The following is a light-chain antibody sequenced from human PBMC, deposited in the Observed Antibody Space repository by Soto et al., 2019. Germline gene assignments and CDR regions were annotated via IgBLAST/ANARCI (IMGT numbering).Light chain of an antibody. CDR2: DVS. CDR3: SSYTSSNIRV. V-gene: IGLV2-14*01. J-gene: IGLJ2*01. Sequence: QAVVTQPASVSGSPGQSITISCTGTSSDVGGYNYVSWYQQHSGKAPKLMIYDVSNRPSGISNRFSGSKSGNTASLTISGLQDEDEADYYCSSYTSSNIRVFGGGTKLTVL. CDR1: SSDVGGYNY.